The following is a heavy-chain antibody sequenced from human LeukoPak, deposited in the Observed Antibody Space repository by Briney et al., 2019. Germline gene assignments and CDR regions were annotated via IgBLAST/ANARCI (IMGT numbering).Heavy chain of an antibody. Sequence: PSETLSLTCAVSGYSISSGYYWGWLRQPPGKGLEWIARIDRTGNRYYNPPLKSRVTISVDTSKNQLSLKLTSLTAADTAIYYCARVDNYYGLGSFGASHYYYMDVWGKGTTVTVSS. CDR1: GYSISSGYY. J-gene: IGHJ6*03. CDR2: IDRTGNR. CDR3: ARVDNYYGLGSFGASHYYYMDV. D-gene: IGHD3-10*01. V-gene: IGHV4-38-2*01.